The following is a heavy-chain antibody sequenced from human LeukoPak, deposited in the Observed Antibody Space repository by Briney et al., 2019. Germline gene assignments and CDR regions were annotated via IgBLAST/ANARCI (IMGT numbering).Heavy chain of an antibody. V-gene: IGHV3-23*01. CDR2: IGPPGGDI. CDR1: GFTFSNYI. J-gene: IGHJ4*02. CDR3: ARDPNWGSGY. D-gene: IGHD7-27*01. Sequence: PGVSLRLSCAASGFTFSNYIMIWVRQAPGKGLEWVSIIGPPGGDINYADSVKGRFSISRDNSKNTLFLQMNSLRVDDTAVYYCARDPNWGSGYWGQGTLVTVSS.